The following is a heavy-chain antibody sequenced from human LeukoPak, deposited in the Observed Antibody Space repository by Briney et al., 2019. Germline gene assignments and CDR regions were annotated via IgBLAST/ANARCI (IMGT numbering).Heavy chain of an antibody. CDR3: ARQRSEQWLDV. CDR2: IIPILGIA. Sequence: SVKVSCKASGGTFSSYAISWVRQAPGQGLEWMGRIIPILGIANYAQKFQGRVAITADKSTSTAYMELSSLRSEDTAVYYCARQRSEQWLDVWGQGTLVTVSS. V-gene: IGHV1-69*04. CDR1: GGTFSSYA. J-gene: IGHJ4*02. D-gene: IGHD6-19*01.